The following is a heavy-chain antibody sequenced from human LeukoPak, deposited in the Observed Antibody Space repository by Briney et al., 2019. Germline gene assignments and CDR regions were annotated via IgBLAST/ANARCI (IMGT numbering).Heavy chain of an antibody. CDR3: AKDPDIVVVPAPGY. CDR1: GFTFSSYA. V-gene: IGHV3-23*01. D-gene: IGHD2-2*01. J-gene: IGHJ4*02. CDR2: ISGSGGST. Sequence: GGSLRLSCAASGFTFSSYAMSWVRQAPGKGLEWVSAISGSGGSTYYADSVKGRFTISSDNSKNTLYLQMNSLRAEDTAVYYCAKDPDIVVVPAPGYWGQGTLVTVSS.